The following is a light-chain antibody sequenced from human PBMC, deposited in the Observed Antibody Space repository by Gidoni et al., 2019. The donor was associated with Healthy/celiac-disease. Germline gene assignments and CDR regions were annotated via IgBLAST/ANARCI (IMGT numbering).Light chain of an antibody. Sequence: EIVLTQSPATLSLSPGERATLSCRASQSVSSYLAWYQQKPGQAPRLLSDDASNRATGIPARFSGSGSGTDFTLTISSLEPEDLAVYYCQQRSNWPPRITFGQGTRLEIK. J-gene: IGKJ5*01. CDR3: QQRSNWPPRIT. CDR2: DAS. CDR1: QSVSSY. V-gene: IGKV3-11*01.